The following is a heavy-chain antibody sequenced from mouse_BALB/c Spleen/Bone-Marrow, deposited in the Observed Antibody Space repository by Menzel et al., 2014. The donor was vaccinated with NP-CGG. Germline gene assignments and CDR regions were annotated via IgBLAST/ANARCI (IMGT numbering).Heavy chain of an antibody. V-gene: IGHV1-54*01. J-gene: IGHJ4*01. Sequence: VKLVESGAELVRPGTSVKVSCKASGYAFTNYLIEWIKQRPGQGLEWIGLIDPGSGGTNYNEKFKGKATLTADKSSSTAYMQLSSLTSDDSAVYFCAREGYDNDGGRSMDYWGQGTSVTFSS. CDR3: AREGYDNDGGRSMDY. CDR2: IDPGSGGT. D-gene: IGHD2-4*01. CDR1: GYAFTNYL.